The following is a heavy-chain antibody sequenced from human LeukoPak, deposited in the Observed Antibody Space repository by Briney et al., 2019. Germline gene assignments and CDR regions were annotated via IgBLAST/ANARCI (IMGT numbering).Heavy chain of an antibody. J-gene: IGHJ4*02. CDR2: IGGSGGST. V-gene: IGHV3-23*01. D-gene: IGHD6-19*01. CDR3: AKKGSGWYGPSGRIGY. CDR1: GFTFSSYA. Sequence: PGGSLRLSCAASGFTFSSYAMSWVRQAPGKGLEWVSAIGGSGGSTYYADSVKGRFTISRDNSKNTLYLQMNSLRAEDTAVYYCAKKGSGWYGPSGRIGYWGQGTLVTVSS.